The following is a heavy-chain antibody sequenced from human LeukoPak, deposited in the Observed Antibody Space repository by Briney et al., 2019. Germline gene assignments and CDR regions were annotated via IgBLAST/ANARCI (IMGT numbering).Heavy chain of an antibody. V-gene: IGHV1-18*01. Sequence: GASVKVSCKASGYTFTSYGISWVRQAPGQGLEWMGWISAYNGNTNYAQKLQGRVTMTTDTSTSTAYMELRSLRSDDTAVYYCARDPSSGWYGRRFDYWGQGTLVTVSS. CDR3: ARDPSSGWYGRRFDY. D-gene: IGHD6-19*01. CDR2: ISAYNGNT. J-gene: IGHJ4*02. CDR1: GYTFTSYG.